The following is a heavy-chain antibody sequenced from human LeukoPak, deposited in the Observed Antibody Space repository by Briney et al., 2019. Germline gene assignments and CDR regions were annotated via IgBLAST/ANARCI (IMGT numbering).Heavy chain of an antibody. CDR1: GGSISSYY. V-gene: IGHV4-59*12. J-gene: IGHJ4*02. CDR3: ASYYYYDSSGLSFDY. D-gene: IGHD3-22*01. CDR2: IYYSGST. Sequence: SETLSLTCTVSGGSISSYYWSWIRQPPGKGLEWIGYIYYSGSTNYNPSLKSRVTISVDTSKNQFSLKLSSVTAADTAVYYCASYYYYDSSGLSFDYWGQGTLVTVSS.